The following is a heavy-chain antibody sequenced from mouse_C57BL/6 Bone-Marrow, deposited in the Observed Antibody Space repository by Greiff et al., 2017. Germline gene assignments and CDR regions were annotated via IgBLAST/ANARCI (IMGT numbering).Heavy chain of an antibody. CDR1: GYTFTDYY. CDR3: ARFIYYGNYWYFDV. CDR2: IGPGSGST. D-gene: IGHD2-1*01. V-gene: IGHV1-77*01. J-gene: IGHJ1*03. Sequence: QVQLQQPGAELVKPGASVEISCKASGYTFTDYYINWVKQRPGQGLEWIGKIGPGSGSTYYNEKFKGKATLTADKSSSTAYMQLSSLTSEDSAVYFCARFIYYGNYWYFDVWGTGTTVTVSS.